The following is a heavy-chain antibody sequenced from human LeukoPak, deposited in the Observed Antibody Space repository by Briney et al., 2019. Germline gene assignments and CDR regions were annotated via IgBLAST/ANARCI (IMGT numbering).Heavy chain of an antibody. J-gene: IGHJ4*02. CDR2: ISWNSGSI. V-gene: IGHV3-9*01. D-gene: IGHD3-3*01. CDR1: GFTFDDYA. CDR3: ARGYDFWSGYMEDTFDY. Sequence: GRSLRLSCAASGFTFDDYAMHWVRQAPGKGLEWVSGISWNSGSIGYADSVEGRFTISRDNAKNSLYLQMNSLRAEDTAVYYCARGYDFWSGYMEDTFDYWGQGTLVTVSS.